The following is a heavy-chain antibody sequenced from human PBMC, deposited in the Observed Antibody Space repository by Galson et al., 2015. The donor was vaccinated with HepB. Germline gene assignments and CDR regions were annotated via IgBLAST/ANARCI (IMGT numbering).Heavy chain of an antibody. CDR1: GFTFSSYA. Sequence: SLRLSCAASGFTFSSYAMSWVRQAPGKGLEWISTISVSGSKTYYADSVKGRFTISRDNSKTTLYLQMNSLRAEDTAVYYCAKNLGSSGRYRPGLDYFDYWGQGTLVTVSS. D-gene: IGHD6-19*01. J-gene: IGHJ4*02. CDR2: ISVSGSKT. CDR3: AKNLGSSGRYRPGLDYFDY. V-gene: IGHV3-23*01.